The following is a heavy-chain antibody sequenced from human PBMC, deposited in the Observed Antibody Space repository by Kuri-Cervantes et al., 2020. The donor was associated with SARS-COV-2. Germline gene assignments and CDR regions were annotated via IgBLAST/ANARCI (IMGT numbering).Heavy chain of an antibody. D-gene: IGHD3-3*01. J-gene: IGHJ4*02. CDR2: INHSGST. CDR1: GGSFSGYY. V-gene: IGHV4-34*01. CDR3: ARGGMVRFLYY. Sequence: SQTLSLTCAVYGGSFSGYYWSWIRQPPGKGLECIGEINHSGSTNYNPSLKSRVTISVDTSKNQFSLKLSSVTAADTAVYYCARGGMVRFLYYWGQGTLVTVSS.